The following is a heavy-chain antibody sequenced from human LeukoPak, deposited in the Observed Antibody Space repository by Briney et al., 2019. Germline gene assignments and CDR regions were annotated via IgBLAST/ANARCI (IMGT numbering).Heavy chain of an antibody. CDR2: ISSSGST. Sequence: PSETLSLTCTVSGDSISSGDYYWSWIRQPAGKGLEWIGRISSSGSTNYNPSLKSRVTISVDTSKNQFSPKLSSVTAADTAVYYCARHPAYYDILTGYYPQTNNWFDPWGQGTLVTVSS. CDR3: ARHPAYYDILTGYYPQTNNWFDP. CDR1: GDSISSGDYY. V-gene: IGHV4-61*02. J-gene: IGHJ5*02. D-gene: IGHD3-9*01.